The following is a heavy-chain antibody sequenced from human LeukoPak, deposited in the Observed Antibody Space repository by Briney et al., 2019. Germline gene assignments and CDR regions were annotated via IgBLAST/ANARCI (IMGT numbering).Heavy chain of an antibody. J-gene: IGHJ4*02. V-gene: IGHV3-23*01. Sequence: GGSLRLSCAASGFTFNNYPMSLVRQAPGKGLEWISVISGSSVDTASAEFVKGRFTISRENSRNTLYLQMNSLRAEDTAVYYCAKTIWDSRCYYYDYWGQGTLVTVSS. CDR1: GFTFNNYP. CDR2: ISGSSVDT. D-gene: IGHD3-22*01. CDR3: AKTIWDSRCYYYDY.